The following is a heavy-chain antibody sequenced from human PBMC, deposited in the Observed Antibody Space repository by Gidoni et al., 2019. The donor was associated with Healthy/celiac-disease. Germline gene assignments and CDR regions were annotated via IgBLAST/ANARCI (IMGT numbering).Heavy chain of an antibody. J-gene: IGHJ5*02. CDR2: ISWNSGSI. Sequence: EVQLVESGGGLVQPGRSLRLSCAASGLTFDDYAMHWVRQAPGKGLEWVSGISWNSGSIGYADSVKGRFTISRDNAKNSLYLQMNSLRAEDTALYYCAKGDYYDSINRFDPWGQGTLVTVSS. CDR3: AKGDYYDSINRFDP. D-gene: IGHD3-22*01. V-gene: IGHV3-9*01. CDR1: GLTFDDYA.